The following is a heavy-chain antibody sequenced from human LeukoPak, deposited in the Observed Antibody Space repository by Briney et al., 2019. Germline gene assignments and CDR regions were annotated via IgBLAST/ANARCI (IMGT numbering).Heavy chain of an antibody. D-gene: IGHD6-13*01. CDR1: GGSISSYS. CDR3: AARYSSSWYDFDY. V-gene: IGHV4-59*01. J-gene: IGHJ4*02. Sequence: PSETLSLTCTVSGGSISSYSWSWIRQPPGKGLEWIGYIYYSGSTNYNPSLKSRVTISVDTSKNQFSLKLSSVTAADTAVYYCAARYSSSWYDFDYWGQGTLVTVSS. CDR2: IYYSGST.